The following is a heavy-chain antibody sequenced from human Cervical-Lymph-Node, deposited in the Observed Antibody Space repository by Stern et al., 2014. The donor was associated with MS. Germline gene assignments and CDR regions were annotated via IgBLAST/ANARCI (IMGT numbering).Heavy chain of an antibody. CDR3: TPHYTDHTSGYFYAFFDY. J-gene: IGHJ4*02. V-gene: IGHV3-15*01. D-gene: IGHD3-22*01. Sequence: EVQLVGSGGGLAKPGGSLRLSCAASGFTFSNAWMNWVRQASGKGLERVGRIKSKANGGTTDYAAPVKGRFTISRDDSKNTLYLQMNSLKTEDTAVYYCTPHYTDHTSGYFYAFFDYWGQGTLVTVSS. CDR1: GFTFSNAW. CDR2: IKSKANGGTT.